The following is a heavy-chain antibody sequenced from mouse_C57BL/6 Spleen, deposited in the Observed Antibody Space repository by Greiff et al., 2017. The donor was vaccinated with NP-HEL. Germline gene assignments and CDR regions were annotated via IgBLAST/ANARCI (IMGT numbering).Heavy chain of an antibody. CDR3: ARGEVYDSFAY. CDR1: GYTFTSYD. J-gene: IGHJ3*01. V-gene: IGHV1-85*01. CDR2: IYPRDGST. D-gene: IGHD2-4*01. Sequence: VQLQQSGPELVKPGASVKLSCKASGYTFTSYDINWVTQRPGPGLEWIGWIYPRDGSTKYNEKFTGKAPLPVATSSSPAHMELHSLITEDSAVYFCARGEVYDSFAYWGQGTLVTVSA.